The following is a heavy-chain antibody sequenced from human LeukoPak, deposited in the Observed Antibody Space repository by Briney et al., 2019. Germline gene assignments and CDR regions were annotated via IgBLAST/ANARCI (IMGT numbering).Heavy chain of an antibody. CDR3: ARVRYSSSYYYYMDV. CDR1: GYTFGSDD. Sequence: ASVKVSCKASGYTFGSDDINWVRQAPGQGLEWMGWISAYNGNTNYAQKLQGRVTMTTDTSTSTAYMELRSLRSDDTAVYYCARVRYSSSYYYYMDVWGKGTAVTVSS. D-gene: IGHD6-6*01. CDR2: ISAYNGNT. V-gene: IGHV1-18*01. J-gene: IGHJ6*03.